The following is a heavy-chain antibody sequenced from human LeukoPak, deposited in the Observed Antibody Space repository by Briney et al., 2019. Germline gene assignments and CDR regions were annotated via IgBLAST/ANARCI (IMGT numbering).Heavy chain of an antibody. V-gene: IGHV3-30*18. CDR2: ISYDGSNK. Sequence: PGGSLRLSCAASGFTFRSYGMHWVRQAPGKGLEWVAVISYDGSNKYYADSVKGRFTISRDNSKNTLYLQMNSLRAEDTAVYYCAKDDPTMTGISYWGQGTLVTVSS. J-gene: IGHJ4*02. CDR1: GFTFRSYG. CDR3: AKDDPTMTGISY. D-gene: IGHD4-17*01.